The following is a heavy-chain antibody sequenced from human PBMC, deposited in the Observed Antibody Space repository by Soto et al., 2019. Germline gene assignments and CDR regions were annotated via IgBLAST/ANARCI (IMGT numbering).Heavy chain of an antibody. V-gene: IGHV1-2*02. D-gene: IGHD6-19*01. Sequence: QIQLVQSGAEVQKPGASVKVSCKSSGYTFTDYCLHWVRQAHGQGLEWMGWMNPGSGHTDYAEKLQSSVTMTRDTSITAAYMERTTMSSDDTAMYYCTRASTVAGGSSKSLPNNYWGQGTLVTVSS. CDR2: MNPGSGHT. J-gene: IGHJ4*02. CDR1: GYTFTDYC. CDR3: TRASTVAGGSSKSLPNNY.